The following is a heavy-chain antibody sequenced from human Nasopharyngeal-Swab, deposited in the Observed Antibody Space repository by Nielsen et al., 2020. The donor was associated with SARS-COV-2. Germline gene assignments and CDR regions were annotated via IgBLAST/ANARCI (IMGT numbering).Heavy chain of an antibody. Sequence: WIRQPPGKGLEWVSAISGSGGSTYYADSVKGRFTISRDNAKNSLYLQMNSLRAEDTAVYYCAREVDIVATNFDYWGQGTLVTVSS. V-gene: IGHV3-11*04. J-gene: IGHJ4*02. CDR2: ISGSGGST. CDR3: AREVDIVATNFDY. D-gene: IGHD5-12*01.